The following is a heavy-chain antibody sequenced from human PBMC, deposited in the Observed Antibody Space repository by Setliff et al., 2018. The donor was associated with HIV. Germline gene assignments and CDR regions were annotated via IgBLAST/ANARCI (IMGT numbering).Heavy chain of an antibody. J-gene: IGHJ4*02. D-gene: IGHD2-21*02. CDR1: GVSMRTHY. CDR2: ILYSGNT. CDR3: ARGGVTAVWDLTD. V-gene: IGHV4-59*11. Sequence: PSETLSLTCNVSGVSMRTHYWSWVRLPPGKRLEWIGYILYSGNTNYNPSFKNRVTFSLDRSKNQFALQMTSVTTADTAVYYCARGGVTAVWDLTDWGQGILVTVSS.